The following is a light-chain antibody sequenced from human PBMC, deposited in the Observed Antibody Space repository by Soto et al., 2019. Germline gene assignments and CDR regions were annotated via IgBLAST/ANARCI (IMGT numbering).Light chain of an antibody. CDR1: QSVSNNY. Sequence: IVLTQSPGTLSLSPGDLDTLSCRASQSVSNNYLSWYQQKPGQAPRLLIYGASNRATGIPDRFSGRGSGTDFTLTISRLEPEDFAVYYCQQYGSSGTFGQGTKVDIK. CDR3: QQYGSSGT. V-gene: IGKV3-20*01. J-gene: IGKJ1*01. CDR2: GAS.